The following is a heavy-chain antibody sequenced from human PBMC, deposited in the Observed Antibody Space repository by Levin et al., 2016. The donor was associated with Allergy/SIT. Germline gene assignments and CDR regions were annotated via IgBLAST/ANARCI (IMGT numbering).Heavy chain of an antibody. J-gene: IGHJ5*02. CDR3: ARQPIVPTMRWFDH. V-gene: IGHV4-39*01. CDR2: LVSTRTT. CDR1: GAPISSTSFY. D-gene: IGHD5-12*01. Sequence: SETLSLTCSVSGAPISSTSFYWAWVRQTPGKGLEWIGNLVSTRTTYYNPSLQGRVTISLDTSKNQFSLKVTSVTAADTALYYCARQPIVPTMRWFDHWGQGILVTVSS.